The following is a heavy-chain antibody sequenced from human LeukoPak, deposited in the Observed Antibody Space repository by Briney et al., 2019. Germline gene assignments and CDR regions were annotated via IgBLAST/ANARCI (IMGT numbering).Heavy chain of an antibody. Sequence: ASVKVSCKASGGTFSSYAISWVRQAPGQGLEWMGGIIPIFGTANYAQKFQGRVTITADESTSTAYMELSSLRSEDTAVYYCARDNDGSGSFDYWGQGTLVTVSS. CDR2: IIPIFGTA. CDR3: ARDNDGSGSFDY. D-gene: IGHD3-10*01. V-gene: IGHV1-69*13. CDR1: GGTFSSYA. J-gene: IGHJ4*02.